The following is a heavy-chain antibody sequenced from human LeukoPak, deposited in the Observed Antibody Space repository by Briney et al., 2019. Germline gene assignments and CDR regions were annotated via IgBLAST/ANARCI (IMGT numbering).Heavy chain of an antibody. V-gene: IGHV4-59*08. J-gene: IGHJ4*02. CDR2: IYYTGDS. CDR3: ARHSFARPFDS. Sequence: SETLSLTCTVSGGSISSYYWSWIRQPPGKGLEWIGYIYYTGDSNYNPSLKSRATISLDTSRSQFSLMLSSVTAADTAIYYCARHSFARPFDSWGQGTLVTVSS. D-gene: IGHD6-6*01. CDR1: GGSISSYY.